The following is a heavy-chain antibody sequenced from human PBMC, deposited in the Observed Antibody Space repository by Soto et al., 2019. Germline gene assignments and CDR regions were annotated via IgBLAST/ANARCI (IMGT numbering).Heavy chain of an antibody. CDR2: ISYDGSNK. CDR1: GFTFSSYA. Sequence: GGSLRLSCAASGFTFSSYAMHWVRQAPGKGLEWVAVISYDGSNKYYADSVKGRFTISRDNSKNTLYLQMNSLRAEDTAVYYCAIPYSSSSYYYGMDVWGQGTTVTVSS. CDR3: AIPYSSSSYYYGMDV. D-gene: IGHD6-6*01. V-gene: IGHV3-30-3*01. J-gene: IGHJ6*02.